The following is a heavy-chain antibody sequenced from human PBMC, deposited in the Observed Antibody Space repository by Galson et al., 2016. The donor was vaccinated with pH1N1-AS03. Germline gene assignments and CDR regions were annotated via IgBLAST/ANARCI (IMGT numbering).Heavy chain of an antibody. D-gene: IGHD3-16*01. CDR1: GFTFSNYW. V-gene: IGHV3-74*01. CDR3: VRDRGEPAEY. CDR2: ISLDGNKS. J-gene: IGHJ4*02. Sequence: SLRLSCAASGFTFSNYWMHWIRQVPEKGLVWVSHISLDGNKSDYEDSAKGRFTIYKDNAKNTLYLQMSSLAVEDTGVYYCVRDRGEPAEYWGQGTLVTVSS.